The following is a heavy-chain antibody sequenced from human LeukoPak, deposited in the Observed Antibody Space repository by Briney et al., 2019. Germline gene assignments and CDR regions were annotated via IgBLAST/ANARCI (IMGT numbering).Heavy chain of an antibody. D-gene: IGHD3-10*01. CDR3: ARGRYYYGSGDPRYYFDY. CDR2: IYYSGST. Sequence: SETLSLTCTVSGGSISSYYWSWIRQPPGKGLEWIGYIYYSGSTNYNPSLESRVTISVDTSKNQFSLKLSSVTAADTAVYYCARGRYYYGSGDPRYYFDYWGQGTLVTVSS. CDR1: GGSISSYY. J-gene: IGHJ4*02. V-gene: IGHV4-59*01.